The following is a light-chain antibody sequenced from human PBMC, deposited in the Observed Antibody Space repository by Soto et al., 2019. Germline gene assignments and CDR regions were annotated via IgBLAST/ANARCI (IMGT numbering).Light chain of an antibody. CDR2: AVS. CDR3: SSYAGSNIF. V-gene: IGLV2-8*01. J-gene: IGLJ1*01. Sequence: QSVLTQPPSASGSPGQSVTISCTGTSSDVGGYNFVSWYQQHPGKAPKLIIYAVSKRPSGVPDRFSGSKSGNTASLTVSGLQPEDEACYYCSSYAGSNIFFGSGPKVTVL. CDR1: SSDVGGYNF.